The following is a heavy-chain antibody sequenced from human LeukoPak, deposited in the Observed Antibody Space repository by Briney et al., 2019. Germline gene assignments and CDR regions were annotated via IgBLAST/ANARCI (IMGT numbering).Heavy chain of an antibody. D-gene: IGHD6-19*01. CDR1: GFTLSSYS. J-gene: IGHJ4*02. V-gene: IGHV3-21*01. Sequence: GGSLRLSCAASGFTLSSYSMNWVRQAPGKGLEWVSSISGSSSYIYYADSVKGRFTISRDNAKNSLYLQMNSLRAEDTAVYYCARGDSSGWRVLDYWGQGTLVTVSS. CDR2: ISGSSSYI. CDR3: ARGDSSGWRVLDY.